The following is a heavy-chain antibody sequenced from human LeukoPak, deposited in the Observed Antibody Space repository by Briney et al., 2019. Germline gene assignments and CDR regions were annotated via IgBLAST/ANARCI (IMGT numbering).Heavy chain of an antibody. CDR3: ARERGGAYYYYYYMDV. CDR2: IYHSGST. Sequence: SETLSLTCAVSGGSISSSNWWSWVRQPPGKGLEWIGEIYHSGSTNYNPSLKSRVTISVDKSKNQFSLKLSSVTAADTAVYYCARERGGAYYYYYYMDVWGKGTTVTVSS. V-gene: IGHV4-4*02. D-gene: IGHD2-21*01. J-gene: IGHJ6*03. CDR1: GGSISSSNW.